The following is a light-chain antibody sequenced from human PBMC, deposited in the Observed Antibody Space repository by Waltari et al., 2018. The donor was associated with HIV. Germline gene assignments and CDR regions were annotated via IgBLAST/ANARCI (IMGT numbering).Light chain of an antibody. J-gene: IGLJ2*01. CDR1: SRDVGVYNY. V-gene: IGLV2-14*01. CDR2: EVS. Sequence: QSALTQPASVSVSPGQSITISCPGTSRDVGVYNYVSCYQTHPGKAPKLIIYEVSNRPSGVSNRFSGSQAGNTASLTISGLQAEDEADYYCSSYTSSSTLYVVFGGGTKLTVL. CDR3: SSYTSSSTLYVV.